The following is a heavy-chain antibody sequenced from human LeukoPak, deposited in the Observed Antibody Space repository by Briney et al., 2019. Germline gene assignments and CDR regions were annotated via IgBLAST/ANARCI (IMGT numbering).Heavy chain of an antibody. V-gene: IGHV3-9*01. J-gene: IGHJ4*02. CDR1: GFTFDDYA. CDR3: ARGPGYDFWSGRFEY. D-gene: IGHD3-3*01. CDR2: LNWNSAFK. Sequence: GGSLRLSCAASGFTFDDYAVHWVRQAPGKGLEWVSGLNWNSAFKGYADSVKGRFTISRDNAKNSLYLQMNSLRAEDTALYYCARGPGYDFWSGRFEYWGQGTLVTVSS.